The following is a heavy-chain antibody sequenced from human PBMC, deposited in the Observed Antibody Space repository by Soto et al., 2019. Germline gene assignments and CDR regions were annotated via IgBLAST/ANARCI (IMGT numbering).Heavy chain of an antibody. J-gene: IGHJ5*02. CDR2: IYSGGYT. Sequence: GSLRLSCAVSGFTVSNNYMSWVRQAPGKGLEGVSVIYSGGYTAYGDSVKGRFAISRDNAKSSLYLEMRSLRVDDTAVYYCVRGGTRYYFDRSGQESWGQGVLVTVSS. CDR3: VRGGTRYYFDRSGQES. V-gene: IGHV3-53*01. CDR1: GFTVSNNY. D-gene: IGHD3-22*01.